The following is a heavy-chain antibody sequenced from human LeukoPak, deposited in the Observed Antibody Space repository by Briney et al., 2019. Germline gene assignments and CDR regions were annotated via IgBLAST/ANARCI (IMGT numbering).Heavy chain of an antibody. CDR1: GFTFSSYG. J-gene: IGHJ4*02. CDR3: ARDVVPAASGIDY. V-gene: IGHV3-33*01. CDR2: IWYDGSNK. D-gene: IGHD2-2*01. Sequence: GRSLRLSCAASGFTFSSYGMPWVRQAPGKGLEWVAVIWYDGSNKYYADSVKGRFTISRDNSKNTLYLQMNSLRAEDTAVYYCARDVVPAASGIDYWGQGTLVTVSS.